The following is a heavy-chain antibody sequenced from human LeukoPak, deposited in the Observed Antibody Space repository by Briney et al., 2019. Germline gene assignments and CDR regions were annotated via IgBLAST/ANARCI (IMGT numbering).Heavy chain of an antibody. CDR2: IDHSGNT. CDR1: DYSINSGRH. CDR3: ARFGRYCSSTSCLYAFDI. V-gene: IGHV4-38-2*01. J-gene: IGHJ3*02. D-gene: IGHD2-2*01. Sequence: SETLSLTCGVSDYSINSGRHWAWIRQPPGNGLEWIGSIDHSGNTYYNASLRSRVTISVDTSKNQFSLKLSSVTAADTAVYYCARFGRYCSSTSCLYAFDIWGQGTMVTVSS.